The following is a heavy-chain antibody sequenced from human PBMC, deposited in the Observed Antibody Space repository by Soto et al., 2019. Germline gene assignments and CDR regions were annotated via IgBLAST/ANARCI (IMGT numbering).Heavy chain of an antibody. Sequence: SQTLSLTCXISGDSVSSNSAAWNWIRQSPSRGLEWLGRTYYRSKWYNDYAVSVKSRLTINPDTSKHQFSLQLNSVSPEDTAVYYCAGSFSGRGGMDVWGPGTSVTVSS. J-gene: IGHJ6*02. CDR3: AGSFSGRGGMDV. D-gene: IGHD3-10*01. CDR2: TYYRSKWYN. V-gene: IGHV6-1*01. CDR1: GDSVSSNSAA.